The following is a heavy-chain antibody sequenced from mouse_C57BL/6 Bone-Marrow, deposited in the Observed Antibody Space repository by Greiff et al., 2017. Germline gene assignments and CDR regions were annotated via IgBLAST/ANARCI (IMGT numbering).Heavy chain of an antibody. Sequence: EVKLVESGGGLVQPGGSMKLSCVASGFTFSNYWMNWVRQSPEEGLEWVAQIRLKSDNYATHYAESVKGRFTISRDDSKSSVYLQMNNLRAEDTGIYYCTIYDGYYDAMDYWGQGTSVTVSS. J-gene: IGHJ4*01. CDR2: IRLKSDNYAT. CDR1: GFTFSNYW. D-gene: IGHD2-3*01. CDR3: TIYDGYYDAMDY. V-gene: IGHV6-3*01.